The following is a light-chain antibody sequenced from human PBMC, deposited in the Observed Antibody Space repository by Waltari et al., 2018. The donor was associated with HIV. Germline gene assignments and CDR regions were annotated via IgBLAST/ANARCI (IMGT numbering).Light chain of an antibody. CDR1: SSNIGAGYD. J-gene: IGLJ2*01. V-gene: IGLV1-40*01. CDR3: QSYDSILSGSV. Sequence: QSVLTQPPSVSGAPGQRVTISCTGSSSNIGAGYDVHWYQQLPGTAPKLLIYGNSNRPSGVPDRFSGSKSGTSASLAITGLQAEDEADYYCQSYDSILSGSVFGVGTKLTVL. CDR2: GNS.